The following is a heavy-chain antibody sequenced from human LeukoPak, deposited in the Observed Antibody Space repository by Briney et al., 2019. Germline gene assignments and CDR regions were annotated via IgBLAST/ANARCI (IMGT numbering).Heavy chain of an antibody. J-gene: IGHJ6*02. CDR3: TRRIGYCSGGSCLRSYGMDV. D-gene: IGHD2-15*01. Sequence: GGSLKLSCAASGFTFSGSAMHWVRQASGKGLEWVGRIRRKANSYATSYAASVKCRFTISRDDSKTTAYLQMNSLKTADTAVYYCTRRIGYCSGGSCLRSYGMDVWGQGTTVTVSS. V-gene: IGHV3-73*01. CDR1: GFTFSGSA. CDR2: IRRKANSYAT.